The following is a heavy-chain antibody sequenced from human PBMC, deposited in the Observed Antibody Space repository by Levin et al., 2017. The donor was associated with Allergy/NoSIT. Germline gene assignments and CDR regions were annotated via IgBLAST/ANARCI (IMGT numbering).Heavy chain of an antibody. Sequence: GESLKISCAASGFTFRTFWMAWVRQAPGKGPEWVANIKQDGSDKYYVDSVEGRFTVSRDNAKNSLYLQMNSLRVEDTAVYYFSREHDGKDEYCDFWGQGTLVTVYS. CDR3: SREHDGKDEYCDF. CDR2: IKQDGSDK. D-gene: IGHD6-6*01. V-gene: IGHV3-7*01. CDR1: GFTFRTFW. J-gene: IGHJ4*02.